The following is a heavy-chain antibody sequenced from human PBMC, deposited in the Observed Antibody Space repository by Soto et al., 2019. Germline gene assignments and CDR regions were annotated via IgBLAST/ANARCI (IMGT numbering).Heavy chain of an antibody. V-gene: IGHV3-53*01. Sequence: EVQLVESGGGLMQPGGSLRLSCAASGFTVSGNYMSWVRQAPGKGLEWVSVIYSGGSTYYADYVKGRFTISRDNSKNTLYLQMNSLRAEVTAVYYCAREKDYGAWFDPWGQGTLVSVSS. CDR3: AREKDYGAWFDP. J-gene: IGHJ5*02. CDR2: IYSGGST. CDR1: GFTVSGNY. D-gene: IGHD4-17*01.